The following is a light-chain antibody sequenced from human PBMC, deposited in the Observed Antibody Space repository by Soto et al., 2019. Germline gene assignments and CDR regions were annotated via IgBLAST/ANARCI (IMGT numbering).Light chain of an antibody. CDR1: TGAVTSGHY. Sequence: QAVVTQEPSLTVSPGGTVTLTCGSSTGAVTSGHYPYWFQQKPGQAPRTFIYDTKNKHSWTPARFSGSLLGDKAALTLSGAQPEDEAEYYCLLIYSGVRVFGTGTKVTVL. V-gene: IGLV7-46*01. CDR3: LLIYSGVRV. CDR2: DTK. J-gene: IGLJ1*01.